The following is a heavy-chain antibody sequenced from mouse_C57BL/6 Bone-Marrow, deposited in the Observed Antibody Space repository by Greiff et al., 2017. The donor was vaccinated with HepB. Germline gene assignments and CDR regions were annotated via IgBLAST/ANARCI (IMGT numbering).Heavy chain of an antibody. D-gene: IGHD2-4*01. CDR2: ISSGSSTI. V-gene: IGHV5-17*01. CDR3: ARPLIRYAMDY. Sequence: EVKLVESGGGLVKPGGSLKLSCAASGFTFSDYGMHWVRQAPEKGLEWVAYISSGSSTICYADTVKGRFTISRDNAKNTLFLQMTSLRSEDTAMYYCARPLIRYAMDYWGQGTSVTVSS. J-gene: IGHJ4*01. CDR1: GFTFSDYG.